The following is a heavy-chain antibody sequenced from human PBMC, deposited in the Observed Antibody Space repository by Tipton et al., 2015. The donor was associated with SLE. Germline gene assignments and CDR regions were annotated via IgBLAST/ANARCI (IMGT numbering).Heavy chain of an antibody. CDR1: GGSISGYY. J-gene: IGHJ3*01. D-gene: IGHD4-17*01. CDR2: MYYSGNT. V-gene: IGHV4-59*08. CDR3: ARHYGASAFDF. Sequence: GLVKPSETLSLMCSVSGGSISGYYWSWIRQPPGKGLEWIGYMYYSGNTHYNPSLESRVTISADTSKNQFSLRLSSVTAADTAVYYCARHYGASAFDFWVQGTLVTVSS.